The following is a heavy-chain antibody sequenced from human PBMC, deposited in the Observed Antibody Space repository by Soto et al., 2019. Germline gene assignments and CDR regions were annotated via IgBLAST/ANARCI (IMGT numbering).Heavy chain of an antibody. CDR1: GYTFTTHT. J-gene: IGHJ4*02. Sequence: QVQLVQSGAEVKEPGASVKVSCKASGYTFTTHTIHWVRQAPGQRLVWMGWINADNGNTLYSQNLKDRVTITRDTSASTADMEVSSLRSEDTAVYYVARVDRSAYYHDYWGQVALGTFSS. V-gene: IGHV1-3*01. CDR3: ARVDRSAYYHDY. D-gene: IGHD3-22*01. CDR2: INADNGNT.